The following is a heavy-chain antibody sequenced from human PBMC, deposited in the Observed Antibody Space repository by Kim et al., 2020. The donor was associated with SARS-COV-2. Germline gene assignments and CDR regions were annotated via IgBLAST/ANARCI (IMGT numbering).Heavy chain of an antibody. CDR2: ITGGDDTTT. J-gene: IGHJ4*02. CDR3: ASRPAIKVAVPWDY. Sequence: GGSLRLSCAASGFTFTTYAMSWIRHVPGKGLEWVSAITGGDDTTTYYTASVRGRFTISRNTSKNTLYLQMNSLRVDDTAVYYWASRPAIKVAVPWDYWGQGTLVTVSS. D-gene: IGHD6-19*01. V-gene: IGHV3-23*01. CDR1: GFTFTTYA.